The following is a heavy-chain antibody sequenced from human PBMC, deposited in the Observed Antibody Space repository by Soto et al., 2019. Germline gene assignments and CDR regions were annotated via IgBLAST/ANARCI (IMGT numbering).Heavy chain of an antibody. CDR3: ARGYCSSSGCSHYFDY. Sequence: GASVKVSCKASGYTFPGNYMHWVRQAPGQELEWMALINPTSGGTNYAQKFQGRVTMTWDTSISTAYMELSRLRSDDTAIYYCARGYCSSSGCSHYFDYWGQGTLVTVSS. CDR2: INPTSGGT. CDR1: GYTFPGNY. D-gene: IGHD2-2*01. J-gene: IGHJ4*02. V-gene: IGHV1-2*02.